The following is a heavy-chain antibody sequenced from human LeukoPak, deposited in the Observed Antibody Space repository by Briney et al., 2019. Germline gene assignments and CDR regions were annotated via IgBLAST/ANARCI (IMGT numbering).Heavy chain of an antibody. V-gene: IGHV3-53*01. J-gene: IGHJ5*02. D-gene: IGHD3-9*01. CDR2: IYSGGST. CDR1: GFTVSSNY. Sequence: GGSLRLSCAASGFTVSSNYMSWVRQAPGKGLEWVSVIYSGGSTYYADSVKGRFTISRDNAKNSLYLQMNSLRAEDTAVYYCARDQPDNYDILTGYYKGASWFDPWGQGTLVTVSS. CDR3: ARDQPDNYDILTGYYKGASWFDP.